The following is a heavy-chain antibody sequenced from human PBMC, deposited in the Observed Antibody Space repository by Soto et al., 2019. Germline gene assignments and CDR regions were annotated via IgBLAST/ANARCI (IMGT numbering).Heavy chain of an antibody. J-gene: IGHJ6*02. Sequence: QVQLVQSGAEVKKPGSSVKVSCTASGGTFSSYAISWVRQAPGQGLEWMGWIIPIFGTANYAQKFQGRVTITADESTSTAYMELISLRSEDTAVDYCARASKDIVGVPAAIAYYYGMDVWGQGTTVTVSS. D-gene: IGHD2-2*01. V-gene: IGHV1-69*01. CDR2: IIPIFGTA. CDR3: ARASKDIVGVPAAIAYYYGMDV. CDR1: GGTFSSYA.